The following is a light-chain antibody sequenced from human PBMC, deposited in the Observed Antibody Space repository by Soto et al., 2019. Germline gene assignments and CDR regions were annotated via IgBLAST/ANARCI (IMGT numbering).Light chain of an antibody. J-gene: IGKJ1*01. V-gene: IGKV3-20*01. Sequence: EIVLTQSPGTLSLSPGERATLTCRASQSVTSSYLAWYQQKLGQAPRLLIYGASSRATGIPDRLSGSGSGTDFTRTISRLEPEDFAVYYCHQYGSAPWTFGQGTKVEIK. CDR1: QSVTSSY. CDR3: HQYGSAPWT. CDR2: GAS.